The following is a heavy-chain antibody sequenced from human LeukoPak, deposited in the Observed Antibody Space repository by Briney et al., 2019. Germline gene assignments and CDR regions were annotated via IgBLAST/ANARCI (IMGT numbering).Heavy chain of an antibody. D-gene: IGHD2-2*01. Sequence: GGSLRLSCAASGFTFSGSAMHWVRQASGKGLEWVGRIRSKANSYATAYAASVKGRFTISRDDSKNTAYLQMNSLKTEDTAVYYCTRRYCSSTSCYDYWGQGTLVTVPS. V-gene: IGHV3-73*01. J-gene: IGHJ4*02. CDR3: TRRYCSSTSCYDY. CDR2: IRSKANSYAT. CDR1: GFTFSGSA.